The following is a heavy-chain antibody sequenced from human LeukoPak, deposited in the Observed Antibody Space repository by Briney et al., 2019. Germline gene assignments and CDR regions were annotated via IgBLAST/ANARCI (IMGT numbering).Heavy chain of an antibody. CDR1: GFTFSSYC. D-gene: IGHD2-2*01. Sequence: GGSLRLSCAASGFTFSSYCMSWVHQAPGKGLEWVANIKQDGSEKYYVDSVKGRFTISRDNAKNSLYLQMNSLRAEDTAVYYCARDIVVVPAAIGDDYWGQGTLVTVSS. V-gene: IGHV3-7*01. J-gene: IGHJ4*02. CDR3: ARDIVVVPAAIGDDY. CDR2: IKQDGSEK.